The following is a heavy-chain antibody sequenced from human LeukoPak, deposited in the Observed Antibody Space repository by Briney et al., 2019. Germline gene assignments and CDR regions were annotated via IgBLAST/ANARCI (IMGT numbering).Heavy chain of an antibody. D-gene: IGHD3-22*01. CDR2: MNPNSGNT. V-gene: IGHV1-8*03. CDR1: GYTFTAYD. J-gene: IGHJ4*02. Sequence: ASVKVSCKASGYTFTAYDINWVRQATGQGLEWMGWMNPNSGNTGYAQKFQGRVTITRNTSISTAYMELSSLRSEDTAVYYCAREGDSSAPYGYWGQGTLVTVSS. CDR3: AREGDSSAPYGY.